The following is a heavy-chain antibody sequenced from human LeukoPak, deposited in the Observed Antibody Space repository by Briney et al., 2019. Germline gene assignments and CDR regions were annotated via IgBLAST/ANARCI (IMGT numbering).Heavy chain of an antibody. CDR2: INSVGSST. CDR1: GFTFSSFW. D-gene: IGHD6-19*01. CDR3: ARERTSGWDAFDF. Sequence: GSLRLSCAASGFTFSSFWMHWVRQAPGKGLVWVSHINSVGSSTSYADSVKGRFTISRDNAKNTLYLQMNSLRAEDTAVYYCARERTSGWDAFDFWGQGTLVTVSS. V-gene: IGHV3-74*01. J-gene: IGHJ4*02.